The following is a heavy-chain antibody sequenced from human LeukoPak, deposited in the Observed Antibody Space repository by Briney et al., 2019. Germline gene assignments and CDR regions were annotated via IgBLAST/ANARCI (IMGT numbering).Heavy chain of an antibody. J-gene: IGHJ4*02. CDR2: ISYDGSNK. V-gene: IGHV3-30-3*01. CDR3: ARVTYSGSYYLDY. D-gene: IGHD1-26*01. CDR1: GFIFSSTV. Sequence: GGSLRLSCEASGFIFSSTVMHWVRQAPGKGLEWVAVISYDGSNKYYADSVKGRFTISRDNSKNTLYLQMNSLRAEDTAVYYCARVTYSGSYYLDYWGQGTLVTVSS.